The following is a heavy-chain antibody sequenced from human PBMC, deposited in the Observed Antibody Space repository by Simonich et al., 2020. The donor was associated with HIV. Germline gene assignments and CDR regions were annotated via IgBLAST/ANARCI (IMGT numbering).Heavy chain of an antibody. CDR2: INNSGST. J-gene: IGHJ4*02. CDR3: ARGELGDFDY. CDR1: GGSFRGYY. V-gene: IGHV4-34*01. Sequence: QVQLQQWGARLLKPSETLSLTCAVYGGSFRGYYWTWLRPPPGKGLEWIGEINNSGSTNYKPSLKSRVSMSVDTSKNQFSLRLSSVTAADTAVYYCARGELGDFDYWGQGTLVTVSS. D-gene: IGHD3-16*01.